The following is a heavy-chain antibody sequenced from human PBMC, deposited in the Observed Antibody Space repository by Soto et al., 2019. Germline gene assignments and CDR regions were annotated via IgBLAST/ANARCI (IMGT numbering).Heavy chain of an antibody. CDR3: ARESYYDSTRKWFDP. V-gene: IGHV1-69*13. Sequence: SVKVSCKASGGTFSSYAISWVRQAPGQGLEWMGGIIPIFGTANYAQKFQGRVTITADESTSTAYMELSSLRSEHTAVYYCARESYYDSTRKWFDPWGQGTLVAVSS. CDR1: GGTFSSYA. CDR2: IIPIFGTA. D-gene: IGHD3-22*01. J-gene: IGHJ5*02.